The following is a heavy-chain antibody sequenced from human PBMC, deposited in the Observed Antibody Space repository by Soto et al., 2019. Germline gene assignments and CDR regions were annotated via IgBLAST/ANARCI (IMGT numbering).Heavy chain of an antibody. Sequence: AGGSLRLSCVASGFTFNSYAMSWVRQAPGKGLEWVSAISASGGTTYYADSVKGRFTISRDNSQNTLYLQMNSLRAEDTAVYYCAKFGVTTPGYFDYWGQGTLVTVSS. J-gene: IGHJ4*02. CDR3: AKFGVTTPGYFDY. CDR1: GFTFNSYA. D-gene: IGHD4-17*01. CDR2: ISASGGTT. V-gene: IGHV3-23*01.